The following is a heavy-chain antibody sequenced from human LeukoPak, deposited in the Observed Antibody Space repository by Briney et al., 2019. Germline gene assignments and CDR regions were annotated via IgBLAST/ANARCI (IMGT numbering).Heavy chain of an antibody. D-gene: IGHD6-19*01. J-gene: IGHJ4*02. V-gene: IGHV3-7*01. CDR2: IKQGGSEK. Sequence: GGSLRLSCAASGFIFSSYWMSWVRQAPGKGLEWVANIKQGGSEKSYVDSVKGRFTISRDNAKNSVYLQMNSLRAEDTAVYYCARDYSSGWYVNYWGQGTLVTVSS. CDR1: GFIFSSYW. CDR3: ARDYSSGWYVNY.